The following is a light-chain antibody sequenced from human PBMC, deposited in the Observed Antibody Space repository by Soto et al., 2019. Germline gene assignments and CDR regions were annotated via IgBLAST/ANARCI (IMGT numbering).Light chain of an antibody. CDR2: DAL. J-gene: IGKJ1*01. Sequence: AIRLTKSPSYFSASTGDRVSITCRATKDIGTYLAWYXQIXXXAPNLLIYDALPLQTGGPSRFIGGGAGXRFTLTISYLRSEVFGTYYSQQFYKYPRTFGQGRKVDIK. CDR3: QQFYKYPRT. CDR1: KDIGTY. V-gene: IGKV1-8*01.